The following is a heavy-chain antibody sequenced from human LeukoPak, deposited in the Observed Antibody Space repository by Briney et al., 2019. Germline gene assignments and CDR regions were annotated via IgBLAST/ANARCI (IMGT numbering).Heavy chain of an antibody. CDR1: GFTFSSYA. Sequence: PGGSLRLSCAASGFTFSSYAMSWVRQAPGKGLEWVSAISDSGGRINYADSVKGRFTISRDNAKNSLYLQMNSLRAEDTAVYYCARDLYYDGSGGDLWGRGTLVTVSS. J-gene: IGHJ2*01. D-gene: IGHD3-22*01. CDR3: ARDLYYDGSGGDL. CDR2: ISDSGGRI. V-gene: IGHV3-23*01.